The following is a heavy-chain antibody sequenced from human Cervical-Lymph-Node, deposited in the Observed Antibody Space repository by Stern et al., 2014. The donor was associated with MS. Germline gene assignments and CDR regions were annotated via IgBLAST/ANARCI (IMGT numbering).Heavy chain of an antibody. D-gene: IGHD2-2*01. CDR3: ARDRNPLVVVPTASFDY. Sequence: VQLEESGAEVKKPGSSLNVSCTASGGTFSSYAINWVRQAPGQGLELLGGIIPIFGTANYAQTFQGRVTITADESTSTAYMELSSLRSEDTAVYDGARDRNPLVVVPTASFDYWGQGTLVTVTS. CDR2: IIPIFGTA. J-gene: IGHJ4*02. V-gene: IGHV1-69*01. CDR1: GGTFSSYA.